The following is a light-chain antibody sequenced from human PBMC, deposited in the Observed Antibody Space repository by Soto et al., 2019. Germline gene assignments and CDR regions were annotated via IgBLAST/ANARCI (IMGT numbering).Light chain of an antibody. J-gene: IGLJ1*01. CDR1: NSDVGAYDS. CDR2: AVT. V-gene: IGLV2-11*01. CDR3: CSYAGRFYV. Sequence: QSALTQPRSVSGSPGQSVTISCTGTNSDVGAYDSVSWYQQHPDKAPKLVIYAVTKRPSGVPDRFSGSKSGDTASLTISGVQAEDEADYYCCSYAGRFYVFGTGTKVTVL.